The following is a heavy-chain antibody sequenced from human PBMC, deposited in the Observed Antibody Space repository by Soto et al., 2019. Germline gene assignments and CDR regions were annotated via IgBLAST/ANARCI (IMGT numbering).Heavy chain of an antibody. Sequence: EVQLVESGGGLVHLGGSRRLSCAASGFTFSSYWMTWVRQAPGKGLEWVANIKHDGSEKYYVDSVKGRFTISRDNARNSVFLEMKSLRAEDTAVYSCVRDRSGSYLEGFDYGGQGTLVTVSS. D-gene: IGHD1-26*01. J-gene: IGHJ4*02. CDR3: VRDRSGSYLEGFDY. CDR1: GFTFSSYW. V-gene: IGHV3-7*01. CDR2: IKHDGSEK.